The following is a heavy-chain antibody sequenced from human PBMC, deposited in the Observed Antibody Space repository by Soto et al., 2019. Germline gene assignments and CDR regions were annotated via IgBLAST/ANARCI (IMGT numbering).Heavy chain of an antibody. D-gene: IGHD4-17*01. J-gene: IGHJ4*02. V-gene: IGHV3-48*02. CDR2: IGYASSTI. Sequence: EVQLVESGGGLVQPGGSLRLSCAASGFTFSSFGMNWVRQAPGKGLEWVSFIGYASSTIYYADSVKGRFTISRDNAKTSLYLQMNSLRDEDTAVYYCARGYGGADYWGQGTLVTVSS. CDR1: GFTFSSFG. CDR3: ARGYGGADY.